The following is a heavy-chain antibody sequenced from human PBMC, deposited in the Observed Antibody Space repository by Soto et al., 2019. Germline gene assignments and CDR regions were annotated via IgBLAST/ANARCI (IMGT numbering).Heavy chain of an antibody. Sequence: EVQLLESGGGLVQPGGSLRLSCAASGFTFSSYAMSWVRQAPGKGLEWVSAISGSGGSTYYADSVKGRFTISRDNSKNTLYLQMNSLRAEDTAVYYCAKGPEKYYYDSSGYYEFDYWGQGTLVTVSS. CDR2: ISGSGGST. D-gene: IGHD3-22*01. CDR3: AKGPEKYYYDSSGYYEFDY. V-gene: IGHV3-23*01. J-gene: IGHJ4*02. CDR1: GFTFSSYA.